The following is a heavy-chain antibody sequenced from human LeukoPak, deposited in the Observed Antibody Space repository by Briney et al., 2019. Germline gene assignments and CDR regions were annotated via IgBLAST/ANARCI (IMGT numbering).Heavy chain of an antibody. CDR3: ASPLRDY. Sequence: PGGSLRLSCAASGFTFGTYAMNWVRQAPGKGLEWVSSISSSSSYIYYADSVKGRFTISRDNAKNSLYLQMNSLRAEDTAVYYCASPLRDYWGQGTLVTVSS. D-gene: IGHD4-17*01. J-gene: IGHJ4*02. CDR1: GFTFGTYA. V-gene: IGHV3-21*01. CDR2: ISSSSSYI.